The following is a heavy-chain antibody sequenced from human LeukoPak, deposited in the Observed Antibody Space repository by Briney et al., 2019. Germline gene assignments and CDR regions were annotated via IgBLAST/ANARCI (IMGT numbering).Heavy chain of an antibody. CDR2: MYHSGRT. J-gene: IGHJ4*02. CDR1: GVSITSNY. V-gene: IGHV4-59*12. CDR3: VGGNLDY. D-gene: IGHD4-23*01. Sequence: SETLSLTCTVSGVSITSNYWSWIRQSPGKGLEWIGYMYHSGRTNYNPSLKSRITISVDTSKNQFSLKLRSVTAADTAVYHCVGGNLDYWGQGTLVTVSS.